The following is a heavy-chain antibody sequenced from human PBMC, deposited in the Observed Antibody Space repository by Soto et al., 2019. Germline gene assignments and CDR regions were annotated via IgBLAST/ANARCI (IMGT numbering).Heavy chain of an antibody. D-gene: IGHD2-8*01. V-gene: IGHV4-59*01. CDR2: IYYTGST. J-gene: IGHJ6*02. CDR1: GGTISPYC. Sequence: PSETLSLTCTVSGGTISPYCWSWIRQTPGKGLEWIGYIYYTGSTEYNPSLKSRVTISVDTSKNQFSLKLSSVTAADTAVYYCARDCSNGVCYSDYYYYGMDVWGQGTTVTVSS. CDR3: ARDCSNGVCYSDYYYYGMDV.